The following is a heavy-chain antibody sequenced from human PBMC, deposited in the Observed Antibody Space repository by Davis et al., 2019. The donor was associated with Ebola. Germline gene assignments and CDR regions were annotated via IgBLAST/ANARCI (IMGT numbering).Heavy chain of an antibody. CDR1: GGSISTYY. CDR3: ASGDGRGRSYDMDV. Sequence: SETLSLTCTLPGGSISTYYWSWIRQPPGKGLEWIGYIYYSGSTYYNPSLKSRVTISVDTSKNQFSLKLSSVTAADTAVYYCASGDGRGRSYDMDVWGQGTTVTVSS. D-gene: IGHD3/OR15-3a*01. J-gene: IGHJ6*03. V-gene: IGHV4-59*12. CDR2: IYYSGST.